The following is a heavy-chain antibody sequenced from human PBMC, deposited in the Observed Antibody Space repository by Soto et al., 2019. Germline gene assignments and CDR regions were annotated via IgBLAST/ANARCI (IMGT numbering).Heavy chain of an antibody. J-gene: IGHJ6*01. D-gene: IGHD3-22*01. CDR2: ISAYNDNT. V-gene: IGHV1-18*01. CDR3: ARDVEYYYDSSGYYSPSPSYFSIMDV. CDR1: GYTFTSYG. Sequence: ASAKVSCKASGYTFTSYGISWVRQAPGQRLEWIGWISAYNDNTNYAQRLQGRVTVTTATSTSTAYMELRSLRSDDTAVYYCARDVEYYYDSSGYYSPSPSYFSIMDVW.